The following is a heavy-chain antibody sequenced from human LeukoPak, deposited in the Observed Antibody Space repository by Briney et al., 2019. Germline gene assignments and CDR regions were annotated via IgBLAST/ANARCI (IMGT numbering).Heavy chain of an antibody. J-gene: IGHJ3*02. V-gene: IGHV3-33*01. CDR2: IRYDGSYK. CDR3: ARQKEDAFDI. Sequence: GGSLRLSCAASGFPFSNYGIHWVRQAPGKGLEWVALIRYDGSYKYYSDFVKGRFTISRDNSKNTLYLQMNSLGDEDTAVYYCARQKEDAFDIWGQGTMVTVSS. CDR1: GFPFSNYG.